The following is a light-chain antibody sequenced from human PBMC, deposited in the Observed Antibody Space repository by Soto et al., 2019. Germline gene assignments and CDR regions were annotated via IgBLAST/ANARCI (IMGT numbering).Light chain of an antibody. V-gene: IGKV1-27*01. CDR2: AAS. CDR1: QGISNF. CDR3: QKYNSAPWT. Sequence: DIQMTQSPSSLSASVGDRVTITCRASQGISNFLAWYQQKPGKVPKLLIFAASTLQSGVPSRFSGSGSGTDFALTISSLQPEDVATYYCQKYNSAPWTFGQGTKVEIK. J-gene: IGKJ1*01.